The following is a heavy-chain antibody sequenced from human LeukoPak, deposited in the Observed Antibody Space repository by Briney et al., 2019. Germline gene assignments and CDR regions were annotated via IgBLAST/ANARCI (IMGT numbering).Heavy chain of an antibody. CDR2: SRNKDHMYST. Sequence: GGSLRLSCVVSGFTFSDHYMDWVRQAAGKGLEWVGRSRNKDHMYSTEYAASVEGRFTISRDLSKNSLYLQMNGLKVEDTAIYYCVRGHDSFDYWGQGTLVTVSS. J-gene: IGHJ4*02. CDR1: GFTFSDHY. V-gene: IGHV3-72*01. CDR3: VRGHDSFDY.